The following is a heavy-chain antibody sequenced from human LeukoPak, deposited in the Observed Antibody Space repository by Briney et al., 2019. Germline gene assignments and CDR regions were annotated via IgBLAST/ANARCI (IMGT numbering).Heavy chain of an antibody. D-gene: IGHD2-2*02. CDR1: GYTFTGYY. J-gene: IGHJ4*02. Sequence: ASVKVSCKASGYTFTGYYMHWVGQAPGQGLEWMGWINPNSGGTNYAQKFQGRVTMTRDTSISTAYMELSRLRSDDTAVYYCARAGRTFIVVVPAAIRYWGQGTLVTVSS. CDR2: INPNSGGT. V-gene: IGHV1-2*02. CDR3: ARAGRTFIVVVPAAIRY.